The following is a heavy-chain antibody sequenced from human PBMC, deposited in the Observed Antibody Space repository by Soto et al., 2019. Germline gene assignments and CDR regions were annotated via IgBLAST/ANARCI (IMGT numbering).Heavy chain of an antibody. J-gene: IGHJ6*02. D-gene: IGHD6-19*01. V-gene: IGHV3-30*18. CDR3: AKDRDGSGWFYYYYYYGMDV. Sequence: QVQLVESGGGVVQPGRSLRLSCAASGFTFSSYGMHWVRQAPGKGLEWVAVISYDGSNKYYADSVKGRFTISRDNSKNTLYLQMNSLRAEDTAVYYCAKDRDGSGWFYYYYYYGMDVWGQGTTVTVSS. CDR1: GFTFSSYG. CDR2: ISYDGSNK.